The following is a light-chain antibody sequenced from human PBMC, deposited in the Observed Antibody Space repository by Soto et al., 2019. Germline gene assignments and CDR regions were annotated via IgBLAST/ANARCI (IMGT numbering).Light chain of an antibody. V-gene: IGLV1-40*01. CDR2: AYS. CDR3: QSFDNSLSGSV. J-gene: IGLJ2*01. Sequence: QPVLTQPPSASGTPGQRLTISCSGSHSNIGSKNVNWYQHLPGTAPKHLIFAYSSRPSGVPDRFSGSRSATSASLAITGLQAEDEADYYCQSFDNSLSGSVFGGGTKVTVL. CDR1: HSNIGSKN.